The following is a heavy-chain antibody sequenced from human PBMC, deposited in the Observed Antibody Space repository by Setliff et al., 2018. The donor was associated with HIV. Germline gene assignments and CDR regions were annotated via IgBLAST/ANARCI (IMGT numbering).Heavy chain of an antibody. D-gene: IGHD6-19*01. CDR3: ASGQWLEHAFDI. Sequence: SETLSLTCTVSGGSIGIRSYFWGWIRQPPGKGLGWIGSVYSSGSTYYNPSLKSRVTVSVDTSKDQFSLRLSSVTVADTAVYYCASGQWLEHAFDIWGQGTVVT. J-gene: IGHJ3*02. V-gene: IGHV4-39*01. CDR2: VYSSGST. CDR1: GGSIGIRSYF.